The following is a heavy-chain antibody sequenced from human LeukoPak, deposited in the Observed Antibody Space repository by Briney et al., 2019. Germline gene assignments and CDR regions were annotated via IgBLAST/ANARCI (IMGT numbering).Heavy chain of an antibody. V-gene: IGHV1-2*02. CDR2: INPNSGGT. D-gene: IGHD1-20*01. CDR3: ARDITGTERYYYYYMDV. Sequence: ASVKVSCKASGYTFTGHYMHWVRQAPGQGLEWMGWINPNSGGTNYAQKFQGRVTMTTDTSTSTAYMELRSLRSDDTAVYYCARDITGTERYYYYYMDVWGKGTTVTVSS. CDR1: GYTFTGHY. J-gene: IGHJ6*03.